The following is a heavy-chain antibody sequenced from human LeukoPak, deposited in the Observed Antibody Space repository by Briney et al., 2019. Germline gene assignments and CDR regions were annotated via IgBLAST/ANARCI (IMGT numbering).Heavy chain of an antibody. J-gene: IGHJ4*02. D-gene: IGHD3-10*01. CDR1: GFTFSSYA. CDR2: ISGSGGST. CDR3: AKSLWFGESVFDH. V-gene: IGHV3-23*01. Sequence: GGSLRLSCAASGFTFSSYAMSWVRQAPGKGVEWVSAISGSGGSTYYADSVKGRFTISRDNSKNTLYLQMNSLRAEDTAVYYCAKSLWFGESVFDHWGQGTLVTVSS.